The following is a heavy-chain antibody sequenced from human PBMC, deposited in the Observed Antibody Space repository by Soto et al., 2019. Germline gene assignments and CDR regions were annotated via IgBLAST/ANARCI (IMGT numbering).Heavy chain of an antibody. CDR2: ISSSGVGT. Sequence: GGSLRLSCAASGFTFSSYAMSWVRQAPGKGLEYVSAISSSGVGTYYANSVKGRFTISRDNSKNTVYLQMGSLRPEDMAVYYCARRARPDFYYMDVWGKGTTVTVSS. D-gene: IGHD6-6*01. CDR1: GFTFSSYA. J-gene: IGHJ6*03. V-gene: IGHV3-64*01. CDR3: ARRARPDFYYMDV.